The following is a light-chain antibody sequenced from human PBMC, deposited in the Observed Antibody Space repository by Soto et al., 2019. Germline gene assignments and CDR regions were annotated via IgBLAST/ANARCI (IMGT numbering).Light chain of an antibody. CDR1: ESVGSN. CDR3: QQYTKWIT. Sequence: EIVMTQSPATLSVSPGESATLSCRASESVGSNLAWYQQKPGQALRLLIYDASTRATGIAARFSSSGSGTEFILTLSSLQSEDFAIYYSQQYTKWITFGQGTEVDIK. J-gene: IGKJ1*01. CDR2: DAS. V-gene: IGKV3-15*01.